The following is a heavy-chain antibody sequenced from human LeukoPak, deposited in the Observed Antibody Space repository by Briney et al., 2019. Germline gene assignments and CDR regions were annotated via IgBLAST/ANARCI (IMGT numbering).Heavy chain of an antibody. Sequence: SETLSLTCAVYGGSFSGYYWSWIRQPPGKGLEWIGEINHSGSTNYNPSLKGRVTISVDTSKNQFSLKLSSVTAADTAVYYCARGLRVWGSYQRYRGLICWGQGTLVTVSS. J-gene: IGHJ4*02. V-gene: IGHV4-34*01. D-gene: IGHD3-16*01. CDR3: ARGLRVWGSYQRYRGLIC. CDR1: GGSFSGYY. CDR2: INHSGST.